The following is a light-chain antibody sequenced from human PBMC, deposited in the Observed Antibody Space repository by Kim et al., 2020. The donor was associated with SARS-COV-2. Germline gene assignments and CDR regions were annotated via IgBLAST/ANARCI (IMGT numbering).Light chain of an antibody. CDR2: GKN. J-gene: IGLJ2*01. CDR3: NSRDSNDNVV. Sequence: AREQTVRLTRHGDSLICSYATRYQHKPGQAPILVISGKNNRPSGIPDRFSGSSSGNPASLTITGTQAGDESDYYCNSRDSNDNVVFGGGTQLIVL. V-gene: IGLV3-19*01. CDR1: SLICSY.